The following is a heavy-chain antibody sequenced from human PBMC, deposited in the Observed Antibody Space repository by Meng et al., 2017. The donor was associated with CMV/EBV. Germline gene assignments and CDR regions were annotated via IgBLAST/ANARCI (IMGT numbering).Heavy chain of an antibody. Sequence: FSSYASRWVRQAPGQGLEWMGGIIPIFGTANYAQKFQGRVTITTDESTSTAYMELSSLRSEDTAVYYCARVAYYDILTGYDNWFDPWGQGTLVTVSS. CDR1: FSSYA. CDR3: ARVAYYDILTGYDNWFDP. J-gene: IGHJ5*02. CDR2: IIPIFGTA. D-gene: IGHD3-9*01. V-gene: IGHV1-69*05.